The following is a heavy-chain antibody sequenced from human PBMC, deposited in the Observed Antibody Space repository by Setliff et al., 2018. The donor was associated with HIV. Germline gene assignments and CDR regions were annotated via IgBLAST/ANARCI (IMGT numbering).Heavy chain of an antibody. CDR1: GGSFSNYY. V-gene: IGHV4-34*01. CDR2: LSPSGTT. CDR3: ASFFVTTLTNQDY. D-gene: IGHD4-17*01. Sequence: SETLSLTCTVYGGSFSNYYTNCIRQPPGKGLEWIGELSPSGTTRANPSLQCRVTISLDTANNQFSLKLTSVTAADTAMYYCASFFVTTLTNQDYWGQGTPVTVSS. J-gene: IGHJ4*02.